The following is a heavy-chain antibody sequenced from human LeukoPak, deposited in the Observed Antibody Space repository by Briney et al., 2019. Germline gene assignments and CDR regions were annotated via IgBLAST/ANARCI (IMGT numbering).Heavy chain of an antibody. D-gene: IGHD3-22*01. CDR2: ISSSSSYI. Sequence: GGSLRLSCAASGFTFSSYSMNWVRQAPGKGLEWVSSISSSSSYIYYADSVKGRFTISRDNAKNSLYMQMNSLRAEDTAVYYCARDEYSSGYYNDYWGQGTLVTVSS. J-gene: IGHJ4*02. CDR1: GFTFSSYS. V-gene: IGHV3-21*01. CDR3: ARDEYSSGYYNDY.